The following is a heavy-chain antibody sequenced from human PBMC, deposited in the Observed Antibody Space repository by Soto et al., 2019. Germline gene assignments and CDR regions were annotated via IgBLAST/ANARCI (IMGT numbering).Heavy chain of an antibody. J-gene: IGHJ5*02. Sequence: HLVQSGPEVKKPGASVSVSCKTSGDIFTNFGLSWVRQAPGQGLEWMGWIATYNSNKNYAQKFQGRLILTTDTSTSTAYMELKSLTYDDTAVYYCARVVRGVVNWFDPWGQGTLVTVSS. CDR1: GDIFTNFG. CDR3: ARVVRGVVNWFDP. CDR2: IATYNSNK. V-gene: IGHV1-18*01. D-gene: IGHD3-10*01.